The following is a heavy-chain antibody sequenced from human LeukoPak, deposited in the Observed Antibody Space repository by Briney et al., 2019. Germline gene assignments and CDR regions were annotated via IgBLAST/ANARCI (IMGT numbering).Heavy chain of an antibody. CDR1: GGSISSYY. J-gene: IGHJ6*02. V-gene: IGHV4-59*08. Sequence: SETLSLTCTVSGGSISSYYWSWIRQPPGKGLEWIGYIYYSGSTNYNPSLKSRVTISVDTSKNQFSLKLSSVTAADTAVYYCARHWAYYYDSSGYLVRDYYYYYGMDVWGQGTTVTVSS. CDR3: ARHWAYYYDSSGYLVRDYYYYYGMDV. CDR2: IYYSGST. D-gene: IGHD3-22*01.